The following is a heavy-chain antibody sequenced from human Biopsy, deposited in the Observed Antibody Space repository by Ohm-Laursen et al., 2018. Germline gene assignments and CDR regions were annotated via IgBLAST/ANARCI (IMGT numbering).Heavy chain of an antibody. Sequence: ETLSLTCTVSGDSISSYYWSWIRQPPGKGLQWIGYVYYTGSTDYNPSLQSRVTISVDTSKNHFSLRLRSVTPADTAIYYCARDRGYYSDRTVPGYFDVWGRGTLVTVSS. CDR2: VYYTGST. CDR3: ARDRGYYSDRTVPGYFDV. D-gene: IGHD3-22*01. J-gene: IGHJ2*01. V-gene: IGHV4-59*01. CDR1: GDSISSYY.